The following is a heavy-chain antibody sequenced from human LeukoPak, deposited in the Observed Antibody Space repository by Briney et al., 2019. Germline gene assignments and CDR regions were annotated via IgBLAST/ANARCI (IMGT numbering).Heavy chain of an antibody. CDR3: ARSRGYSYGPPDTKYYFDY. V-gene: IGHV1-69*13. CDR1: GGTFSSYA. CDR2: IIPIFGTA. D-gene: IGHD5-18*01. J-gene: IGHJ4*02. Sequence: SVKVSCKSSGGTFSSYAISWVRQAPGQGLEWMGGIIPIFGTANYAQKFQGRVTITADESTSTAYMELSSLRSEDTGVYYCARSRGYSYGPPDTKYYFDYWGQGTLVTVSS.